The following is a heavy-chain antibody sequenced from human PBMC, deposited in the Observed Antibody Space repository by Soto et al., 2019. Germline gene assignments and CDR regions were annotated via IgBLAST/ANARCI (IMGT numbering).Heavy chain of an antibody. J-gene: IGHJ4*02. CDR3: ARVTSGYRPHFEY. Sequence: QVQLQESGPGLVKPSETLSLTCTVSGGSISSYYWSWIRQPPGKGLECIGYIYYTGSTNYKPSLKSRATISVDTSKSQFSLKLSSVTAADTAVYYCARVTSGYRPHFEYWGQGTLVTVSS. D-gene: IGHD3-3*01. CDR2: IYYTGST. V-gene: IGHV4-59*01. CDR1: GGSISSYY.